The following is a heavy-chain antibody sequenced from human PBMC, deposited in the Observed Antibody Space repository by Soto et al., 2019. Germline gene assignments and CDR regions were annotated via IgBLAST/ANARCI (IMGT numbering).Heavy chain of an antibody. CDR3: AKVFNYYYYGMDV. Sequence: QPGGSLRLSCAASGFTFSSYAMSWVRQAPGKGLEWVSAISDSAGSTYYADSVKGRFSISRDNSKNTLYLQMNSLRAEDTAVYYCAKVFNYYYYGMDVWGQGTTVTVSS. CDR2: ISDSAGST. CDR1: GFTFSSYA. J-gene: IGHJ6*02. V-gene: IGHV3-23*01. D-gene: IGHD3-10*02.